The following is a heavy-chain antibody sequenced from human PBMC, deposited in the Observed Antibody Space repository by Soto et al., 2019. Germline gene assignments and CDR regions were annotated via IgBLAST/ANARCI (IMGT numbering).Heavy chain of an antibody. J-gene: IGHJ5*02. V-gene: IGHV4-39*07. CDR1: GGSISSSSYY. CDR2: IYYSGST. CDR3: ARVHRYDILTGSLDWFDP. D-gene: IGHD3-9*01. Sequence: SETLSLTCTVSGGSISSSSYYWGWIRQPPGKGLEWIGSIYYSGSTYYNPSLKSRVTISVDTSKNQFSLKLSSVTAADTAVYYCARVHRYDILTGSLDWFDPWGQGTLVTVSS.